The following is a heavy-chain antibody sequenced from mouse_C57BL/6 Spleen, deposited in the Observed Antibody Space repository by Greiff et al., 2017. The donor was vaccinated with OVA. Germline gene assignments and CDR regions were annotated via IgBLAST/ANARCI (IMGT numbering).Heavy chain of an antibody. CDR2: INPNYGTT. D-gene: IGHD3-2*02. Sequence: VQLQQSGPELVKPGASVKISCKASGYSFTDYNMNWVKQSNGKSLEWIGVINPNYGTTSYNQKFKGKATLTVDQSSSTAYMQLNSLTSEDSAVYYFARSRDSSGYVAWFAYWGQGTLVTVSA. J-gene: IGHJ3*01. CDR1: GYSFTDYN. V-gene: IGHV1-39*01. CDR3: ARSRDSSGYVAWFAY.